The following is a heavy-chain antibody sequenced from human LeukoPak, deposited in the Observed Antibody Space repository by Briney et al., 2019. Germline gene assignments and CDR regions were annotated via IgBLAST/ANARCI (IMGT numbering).Heavy chain of an antibody. Sequence: SQTLSLTCAVSGGSIGSGGYSWSWIRQPPGKGLEWIGYIYHSGSTYYNPSLKSRVTISVDRSKNQFSLKLNSVTATDTAVYYCARHYGPWGQGTLVTVSS. D-gene: IGHD3-16*01. J-gene: IGHJ4*02. V-gene: IGHV4-30-2*01. CDR1: GGSIGSGGYS. CDR2: IYHSGST. CDR3: ARHYGP.